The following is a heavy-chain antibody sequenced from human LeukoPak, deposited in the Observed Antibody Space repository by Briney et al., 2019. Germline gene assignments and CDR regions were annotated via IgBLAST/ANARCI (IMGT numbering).Heavy chain of an antibody. V-gene: IGHV1-18*01. CDR1: GYSFTSYG. CDR2: ISAYNGNT. CDR3: ALMVATEAPDY. D-gene: IGHD5-12*01. J-gene: IGHJ4*02. Sequence: ASVKVSCKASGYSFTSYGISWVRQAPGQGLEWVGWISAYNGNTNYAQKFQGRVTMTTDTSTSTAYMELRSLRSDDTAVYYCALMVATEAPDYWGQGTLVTVSS.